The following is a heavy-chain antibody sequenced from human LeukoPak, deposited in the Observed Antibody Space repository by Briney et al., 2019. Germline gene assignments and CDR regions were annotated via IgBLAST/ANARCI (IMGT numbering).Heavy chain of an antibody. Sequence: SETLSLTCAVSGASISSSNYYWGWIRQPPGKGLEWIGSIYYSGSTYYNPSLKSRVTISVDTSKNQFSLKLSSVTAADTAVYYCASNYGDYVGGIRWFDPWGQGTLVTVSS. J-gene: IGHJ5*02. CDR1: GASISSSNYY. CDR3: ASNYGDYVGGIRWFDP. CDR2: IYYSGST. V-gene: IGHV4-39*07. D-gene: IGHD4-17*01.